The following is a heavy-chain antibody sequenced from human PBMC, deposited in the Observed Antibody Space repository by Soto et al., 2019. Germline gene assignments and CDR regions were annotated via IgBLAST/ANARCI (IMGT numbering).Heavy chain of an antibody. CDR1: GYSFTSYW. J-gene: IGHJ4*02. CDR3: ARLTYYYDSSGYPTHFDY. V-gene: IGHV5-51*01. CDR2: IYPGDSDT. D-gene: IGHD3-22*01. Sequence: PGESLKISCKGSGYSFTSYWIGWVRQMPGKGLEWMGIIYPGDSDTRYSPSFQGQVTISADKSISTAYLQWSSLKASDTAMYYCARLTYYYDSSGYPTHFDYWGQGTQVTVSS.